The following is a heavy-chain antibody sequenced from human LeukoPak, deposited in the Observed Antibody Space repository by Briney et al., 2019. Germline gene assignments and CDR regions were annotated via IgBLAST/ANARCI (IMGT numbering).Heavy chain of an antibody. Sequence: PSETLSLTCTVSGGSISSSSGHYGGWIRQPPGKGLEWIGSIYYSGTTYYNPSLKSRVTISVDTSKNQFSLKLSSVTAADTAVYYCARVMVRGVISPNAFDIWGQGTMVTVSS. J-gene: IGHJ3*02. CDR3: ARVMVRGVISPNAFDI. CDR2: IYYSGTT. D-gene: IGHD3-10*01. V-gene: IGHV4-39*01. CDR1: GGSISSSSGHY.